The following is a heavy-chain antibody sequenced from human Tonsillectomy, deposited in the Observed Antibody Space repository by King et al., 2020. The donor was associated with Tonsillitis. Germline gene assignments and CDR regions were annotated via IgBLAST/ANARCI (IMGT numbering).Heavy chain of an antibody. J-gene: IGHJ4*02. CDR2: IWYDGSNK. CDR3: ARSQGSSGWGFDY. Sequence: VQLVESGGGVVQPGRSLRLSCAASGFTFSNCAMHWVRQAPGKGLEWVAVIWYDGSNKFHADSVKGRFIISRDNSKNILYLQMNSLRAEDTAMYYCARSQGSSGWGFDYWGQGTLVTVSS. V-gene: IGHV3-33*08. D-gene: IGHD6-19*01. CDR1: GFTFSNCA.